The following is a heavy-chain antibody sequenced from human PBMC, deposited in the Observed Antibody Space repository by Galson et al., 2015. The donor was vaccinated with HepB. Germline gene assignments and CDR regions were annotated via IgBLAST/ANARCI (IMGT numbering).Heavy chain of an antibody. Sequence: SLRLSCAASGFTFSTYSMNWVRQAPGKGLEWVSSISRSSGSIYYADSVKGRFTISRDNAESSLFLQMNSLRAEDTAVYYCTRDLGNTGPYEDWGQGALVTVSS. CDR1: GFTFSTYS. J-gene: IGHJ4*02. CDR2: ISRSSGSI. V-gene: IGHV3-21*06. CDR3: TRDLGNTGPYED. D-gene: IGHD3-16*01.